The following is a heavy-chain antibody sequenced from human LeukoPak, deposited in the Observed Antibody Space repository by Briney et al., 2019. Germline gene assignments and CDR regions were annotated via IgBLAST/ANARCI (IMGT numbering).Heavy chain of an antibody. CDR1: GGSISSGGYY. CDR2: IYYSGST. Sequence: SETLSLTCTVSGGSISSGGYYWSWIRQHPGKGLEWIGYIYYSGSTYYNPSLKSRVTISVDTSKNQFSLKLSFVTAADTAVYYCARGGNYGDYLEFDYWGQGTLVTVSS. CDR3: ARGGNYGDYLEFDY. V-gene: IGHV4-31*03. J-gene: IGHJ4*02. D-gene: IGHD4-17*01.